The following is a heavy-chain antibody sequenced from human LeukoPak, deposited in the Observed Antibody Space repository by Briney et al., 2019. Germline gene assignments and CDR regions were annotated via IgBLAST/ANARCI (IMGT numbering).Heavy chain of an antibody. CDR3: ARDETLHSSGWYDPGRLDY. V-gene: IGHV3-21*01. CDR2: ISSSSSYI. CDR1: GFTFSSYS. J-gene: IGHJ4*02. D-gene: IGHD6-19*01. Sequence: GGSLRLSCAASGFTFSSYSMNWVRQAPGRGLEWVSSISSSSSYIYYADSVKGRFTISRDNAKNSLYLQMNSLRAEDTAVYYCARDETLHSSGWYDPGRLDYWGQGTLVTVSS.